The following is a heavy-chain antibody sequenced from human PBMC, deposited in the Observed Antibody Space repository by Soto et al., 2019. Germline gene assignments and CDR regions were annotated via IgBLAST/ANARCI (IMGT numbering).Heavy chain of an antibody. Sequence: ASVKVSCKASGYTFTSYGISWVRQAPGQGLEWMGWISAYNGNTNYAQKLQGRVTMTTDTSTSTAYMELSSLRSDDTAVYYCARELAGTTEDAFDIWGQGTMVTVSS. CDR1: GYTFTSYG. CDR2: ISAYNGNT. D-gene: IGHD1-1*01. CDR3: ARELAGTTEDAFDI. V-gene: IGHV1-18*01. J-gene: IGHJ3*02.